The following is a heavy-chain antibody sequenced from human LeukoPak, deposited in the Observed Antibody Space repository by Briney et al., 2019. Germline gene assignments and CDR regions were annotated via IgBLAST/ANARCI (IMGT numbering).Heavy chain of an antibody. CDR2: IIPILGIA. D-gene: IGHD6-13*01. V-gene: IGHV1-69*04. CDR3: ARQKTSDSSSWYMDY. CDR1: GGTFSRYA. Sequence: SVKVSCKASGGTFSRYAISWVRQAPGQGLEWMGRIIPILGIANYAQKFQGRVTITADKSTSTAYMELSSLRSEDTAVYYWARQKTSDSSSWYMDYWGQGTLVTVSS. J-gene: IGHJ4*02.